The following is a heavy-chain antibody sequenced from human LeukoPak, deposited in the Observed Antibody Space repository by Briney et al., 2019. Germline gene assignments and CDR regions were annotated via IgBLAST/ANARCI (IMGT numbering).Heavy chain of an antibody. V-gene: IGHV3-21*01. D-gene: IGHD5-18*01. CDR3: ARDPRRLTAMANDAFDI. Sequence: GGSLRLSCAASGFTFSSYSMNWVRQAPGKGLEWVSSISSSSSYIYYADSVKGRFTISRDNAKNSLYLQINSLRAEDTAVYYCARDPRRLTAMANDAFDIWGQGTMVTVSS. J-gene: IGHJ3*02. CDR2: ISSSSSYI. CDR1: GFTFSSYS.